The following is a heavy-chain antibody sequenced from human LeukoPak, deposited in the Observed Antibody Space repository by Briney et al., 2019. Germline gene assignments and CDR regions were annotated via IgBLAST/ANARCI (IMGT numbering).Heavy chain of an antibody. V-gene: IGHV3-23*01. J-gene: IGHJ4*02. CDR3: AKVDTGVLRYYYFDY. D-gene: IGHD5-18*01. CDR1: GLTVSNYA. Sequence: GGSLTLACAASGLTVSNYATSWVRQAPGKGLEWVSVISGSGGITYHADSVKGRYTISRDNSKNTLYLQMNSLRAEDTAVYYCAKVDTGVLRYYYFDYWGQGTLVTVSS. CDR2: ISGSGGIT.